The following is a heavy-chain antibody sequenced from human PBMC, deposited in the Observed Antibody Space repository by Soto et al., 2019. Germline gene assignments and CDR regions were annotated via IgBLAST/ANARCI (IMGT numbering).Heavy chain of an antibody. J-gene: IGHJ1*01. CDR1: GFTFSSYW. CDR3: ATPIAAAGTLYFQH. V-gene: IGHV3-7*03. Sequence: GESLKISCAASGFTFSSYWMSWVRQAPGKGLEWVANIKQDGSEKYYVDSVKGRFTISRDNAKNSLYLQMNSLRAEDTAVYYCATPIAAAGTLYFQHWGQGTLVTVSS. CDR2: IKQDGSEK. D-gene: IGHD6-13*01.